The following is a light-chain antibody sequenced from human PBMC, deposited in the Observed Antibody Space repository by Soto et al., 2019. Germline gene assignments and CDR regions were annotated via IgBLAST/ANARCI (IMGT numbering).Light chain of an antibody. Sequence: QLVLTQSPSASASLGASVKLTCTLSSGHSTYAIAWHQQQPEEGPRYLMKLNSDGRHSKGDGIPDRFSGTSSGAERYLTISSLQSEDEADYYCQTWGIGGDVVFGGGTKLTVL. CDR1: SGHSTYA. CDR3: QTWGIGGDVV. J-gene: IGLJ2*01. V-gene: IGLV4-69*01. CDR2: LNSDGRH.